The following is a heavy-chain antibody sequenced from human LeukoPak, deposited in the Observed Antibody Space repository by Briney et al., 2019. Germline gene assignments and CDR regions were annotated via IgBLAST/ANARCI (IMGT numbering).Heavy chain of an antibody. J-gene: IGHJ4*02. CDR3: ARALKRRMVRFFDY. CDR2: INHSGST. D-gene: IGHD3-10*01. Sequence: SETLSLTCTVSGGSISSSSYYWSWIRQPPGKGLEWIGEINHSGSTNYNPSLKSRVTISVDTSKNQFSLKLSSVTAADTAVYYCARALKRRMVRFFDYWGQGTLVTVSS. CDR1: GGSISSSSYY. V-gene: IGHV4-39*07.